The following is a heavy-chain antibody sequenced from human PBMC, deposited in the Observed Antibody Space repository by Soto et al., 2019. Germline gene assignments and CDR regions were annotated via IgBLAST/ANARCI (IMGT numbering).Heavy chain of an antibody. CDR2: ISASGGRK. J-gene: IGHJ3*01. D-gene: IGHD4-17*01. CDR3: AKDPNGDYIGGFEF. CDR1: GLPFPKYA. Sequence: GFLRLSCEAFGLPFPKYAMAWVRHAPGKGLEWVSGISASGGRKLYSDSVRGRFSISKDMSKKMVSLQMNSLRVEDTAIYFCAKDPNGDYIGGFEFGGQGTMVTVS. V-gene: IGHV3-23*01.